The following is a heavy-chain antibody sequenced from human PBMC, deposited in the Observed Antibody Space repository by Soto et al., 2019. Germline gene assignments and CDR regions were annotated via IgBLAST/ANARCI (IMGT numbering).Heavy chain of an antibody. J-gene: IGHJ5*02. CDR2: INYSGST. D-gene: IGHD2-2*01. Sequence: QVQLQQWGAGLLKPSETLSLTCAVYGGSFSGYYWSWIRQPPGKGLEWIGEINYSGSTNYNPSLKSRVTISVDTSKHQFSLKLSSVTAADTAVYYCARGRIVVVPAARHNWFDPWGQGTLVTVSS. V-gene: IGHV4-34*01. CDR3: ARGRIVVVPAARHNWFDP. CDR1: GGSFSGYY.